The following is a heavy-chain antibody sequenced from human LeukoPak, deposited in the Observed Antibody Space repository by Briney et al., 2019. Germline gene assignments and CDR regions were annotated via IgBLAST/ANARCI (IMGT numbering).Heavy chain of an antibody. CDR2: VYYSGST. V-gene: IGHV4-30-4*07. Sequence: PSETLSLTCAVSGGSISSGGYSWTWIRQPPGKGLECIGHVYYSGSTYYNPSLKSRVTISLDTSKNQFSLKLSSVTAADTAVYYCARRVGFYGSGSLNYFDPWGQGILVSVSS. D-gene: IGHD3-10*01. J-gene: IGHJ5*01. CDR3: ARRVGFYGSGSLNYFDP. CDR1: GGSISSGGYS.